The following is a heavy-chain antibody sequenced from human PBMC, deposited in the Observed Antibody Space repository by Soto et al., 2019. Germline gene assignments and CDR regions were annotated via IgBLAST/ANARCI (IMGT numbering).Heavy chain of an antibody. J-gene: IGHJ5*02. CDR1: GGAISSGGYS. CDR3: VRVPAP. Sequence: QLQLQESGSGLVKPSQTLSLTCAVSGGAISSGGYSWSWIRQPPGKGLEWIGYIYHSRSTYYNTSLKRRVTISVDRSKYQFSLTLISVTAADTAVYYCVRVPAPWCQGTLVTVSS. CDR2: IYHSRST. V-gene: IGHV4-30-2*01.